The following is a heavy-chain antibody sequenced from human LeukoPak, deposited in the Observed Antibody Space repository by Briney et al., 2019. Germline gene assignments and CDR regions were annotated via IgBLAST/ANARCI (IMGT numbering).Heavy chain of an antibody. Sequence: ASVKVSCKASGYTFTSYYMHWVRQAPGQGLEWMGIINPSSGSISYAQKFQGRVTMTRVTSTSTVYMELSSLRSEDTAVYFCARGIVWDIVVVPAALGFDYWGQGILVTVSS. CDR1: GYTFTSYY. CDR2: INPSSGSI. V-gene: IGHV1-46*01. D-gene: IGHD2-2*01. J-gene: IGHJ4*02. CDR3: ARGIVWDIVVVPAALGFDY.